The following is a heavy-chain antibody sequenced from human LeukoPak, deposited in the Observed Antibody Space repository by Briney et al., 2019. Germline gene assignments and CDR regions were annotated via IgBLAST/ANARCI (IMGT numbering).Heavy chain of an antibody. CDR3: ARVGKYCGGDCYSVKY. CDR2: IYYSGST. V-gene: IGHV4-30-4*08. D-gene: IGHD2-21*01. CDR1: SGSISSGDYY. J-gene: IGHJ4*02. Sequence: SQTLSLTCTVSSGSISSGDYYWSWLRQPPGKGLEWIGYIYYSGSTYYNPSLKSRVTISVDTSKNQFSLNLRSVAAADTAVYYCARVGKYCGGDCYSVKYWGQGTLVTVSS.